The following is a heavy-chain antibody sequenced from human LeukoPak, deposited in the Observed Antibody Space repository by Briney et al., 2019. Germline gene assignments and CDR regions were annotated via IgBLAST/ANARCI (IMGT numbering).Heavy chain of an antibody. CDR1: GYTFTSYY. D-gene: IGHD3-22*01. CDR2: INPSGGST. Sequence: ASVTVSCKASGYTFTSYYMHWVRQAPGQGLEWMGIINPSGGSTSYAQKFRGRVTMTRNTSTSTVYMELSSLRSEDTAVYYCAGWGYYDSSDPHYYYYYGMDVWGQGTTVTVSS. J-gene: IGHJ6*02. V-gene: IGHV1-46*01. CDR3: AGWGYYDSSDPHYYYYYGMDV.